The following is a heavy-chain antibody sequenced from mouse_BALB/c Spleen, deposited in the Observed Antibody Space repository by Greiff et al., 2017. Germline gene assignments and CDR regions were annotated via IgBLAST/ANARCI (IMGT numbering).Heavy chain of an antibody. CDR1: GFSLTSYG. CDR2: IWSGGST. V-gene: IGHV2-2*02. D-gene: IGHD1-2*01. J-gene: IGHJ3*01. CDR3: ARGGITTATGFAY. Sequence: QVQLKQSGPGLVQPSQSLSITCTVSGFSLTSYGVHWVRQSPGKGLEWLGVIWSGGSTDYNAAFISRLSISKDNSKSQVFFKMNSLQANDTAIYYCARGGITTATGFAYWGQGTLVTVSA.